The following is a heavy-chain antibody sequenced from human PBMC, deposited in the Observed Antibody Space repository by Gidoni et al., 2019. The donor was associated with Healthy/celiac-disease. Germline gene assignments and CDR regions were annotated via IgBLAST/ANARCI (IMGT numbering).Heavy chain of an antibody. CDR1: GFTFSSYA. D-gene: IGHD3-3*01. CDR3: ARDLEDLRFLEWLFHAYYYGMDV. Sequence: QVQLVESGGGVVQPGRSLRLSCAASGFTFSSYAMHWVRQAPGKGLEWVAVISYDGSNKYYADSVKGRFTISRDNSKNTLYLQMNSLRAEDTAVYYCARDLEDLRFLEWLFHAYYYGMDVWGQGTTVTVSS. V-gene: IGHV3-30-3*01. CDR2: ISYDGSNK. J-gene: IGHJ6*02.